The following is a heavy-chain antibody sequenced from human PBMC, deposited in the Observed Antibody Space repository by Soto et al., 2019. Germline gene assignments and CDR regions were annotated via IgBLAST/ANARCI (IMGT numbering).Heavy chain of an antibody. CDR2: IPYSRST. D-gene: IGHD5-18*01. CDR1: GGSISGSY. J-gene: IGHJ4*02. CDR3: TTYRRTDADGYSSDY. Sequence: PPETLSLTCTVSGGSISGSYWSLIRHTPGKVLEWIGDIPYSRSTNYNPSLKSRVTMSVASARNQFSLQLRSVTAADTAVYFCTTYRRTDADGYSSDYRVEGARVTSPQ. V-gene: IGHV4-59*01.